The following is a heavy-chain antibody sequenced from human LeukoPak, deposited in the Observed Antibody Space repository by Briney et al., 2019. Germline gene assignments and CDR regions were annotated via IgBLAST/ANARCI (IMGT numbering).Heavy chain of an antibody. Sequence: PSETLSLTCNVSGGSITSSSQYWVWIRQTPGKGLEWIGSLYYAGSTYNNPFLDSRVTISIDTSKNQFSLRLTSVTAADTAIYFCARPFYSSGWYGAFDIWGPGTMVTVSS. V-gene: IGHV4-39*01. D-gene: IGHD6-19*01. CDR1: GGSITSSSQY. CDR2: LYYAGST. CDR3: ARPFYSSGWYGAFDI. J-gene: IGHJ3*02.